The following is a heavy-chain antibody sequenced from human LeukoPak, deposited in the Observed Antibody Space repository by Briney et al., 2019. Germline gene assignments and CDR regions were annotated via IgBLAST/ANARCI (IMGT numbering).Heavy chain of an antibody. CDR1: GGTFSSYA. J-gene: IGHJ6*03. D-gene: IGHD3-9*01. Sequence: RASVKVSCKASGGTFSSYAISWVRQAPGQGLEWMGGIIPIFGTANYAQKFQGRVTITADESTSTAYMELSSLRSEDTAVYYCARGMSYDSLTGRYYYIDVWGKGTTVTISS. V-gene: IGHV1-69*13. CDR2: IIPIFGTA. CDR3: ARGMSYDSLTGRYYYIDV.